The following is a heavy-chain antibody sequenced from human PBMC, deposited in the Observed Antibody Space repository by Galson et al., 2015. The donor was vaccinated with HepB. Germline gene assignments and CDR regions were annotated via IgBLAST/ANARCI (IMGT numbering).Heavy chain of an antibody. CDR3: ARDYYDRSGYLPPAPFYI. CDR2: IYYSGST. D-gene: IGHD3-22*01. V-gene: IGHV4-59*01. CDR1: GGSISSYY. Sequence: ETLSLTCTVSGGSISSYYWSWIRQPPGKGLEWIGYIYYSGSTNYNPSLKSRVTISVDTSKNQFSLKLSSVTAADTAVYYCARDYYDRSGYLPPAPFYILGQRTMVT. J-gene: IGHJ3*02.